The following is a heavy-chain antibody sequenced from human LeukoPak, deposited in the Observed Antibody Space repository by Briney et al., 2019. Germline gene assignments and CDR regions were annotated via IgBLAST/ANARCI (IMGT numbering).Heavy chain of an antibody. V-gene: IGHV1-2*02. Sequence: SVKVSCKASGYTFTGYYMHWVRQAPGQGLEWMGWINPNSGSTKYAHKFQGRVTMTRDTSISTAYMELSRLRSDDSAVFYCARQADNNWFDSWGQGTLVTVSP. CDR2: INPNSGST. CDR1: GYTFTGYY. D-gene: IGHD2-15*01. CDR3: ARQADNNWFDS. J-gene: IGHJ5*01.